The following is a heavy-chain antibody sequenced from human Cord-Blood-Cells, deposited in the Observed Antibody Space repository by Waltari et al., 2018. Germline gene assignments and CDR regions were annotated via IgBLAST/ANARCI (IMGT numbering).Heavy chain of an antibody. CDR2: SGTAGEQ. J-gene: IGHJ6*02. CDR3: ARGRYSYGYYYGMDV. D-gene: IGHD5-18*01. V-gene: IGHV3-13*05. CDR1: GFTFSSYD. Sequence: EVQLVESGGGLVQPGGSLRLSCAASGFTFSSYDMHWVRQATGKGLEWVSASGTAGEQYYPGSVKGRFTIARENAKNSLYLQMNSLRAGDTAVYYCARGRYSYGYYYGMDVWGQGTTVTVSS.